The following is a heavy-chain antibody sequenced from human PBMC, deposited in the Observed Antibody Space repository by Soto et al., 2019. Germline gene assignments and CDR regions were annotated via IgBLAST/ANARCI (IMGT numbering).Heavy chain of an antibody. CDR3: ARDSYEGSGPGY. CDR1: GVIVSNYG. J-gene: IGHJ4*02. D-gene: IGHD3-10*01. V-gene: IGHV3-21*01. CDR2: IGSGTGQT. Sequence: GGSLRLSCAASGVIVSNYGVNWVRQAPGKGLEWLSSIGSGTGQTNYADSVKGRFTIFRDNAKNSVYLQMNSLTVDDTGVYYCARDSYEGSGPGYWGQGTLVTVSS.